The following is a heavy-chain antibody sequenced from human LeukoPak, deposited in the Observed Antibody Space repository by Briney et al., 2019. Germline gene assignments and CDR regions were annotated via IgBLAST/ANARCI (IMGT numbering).Heavy chain of an antibody. Sequence: GGSLRLSCAASGFTFSSYAMSWVRQAPGKGLEWVSAISGSGGSTYYADSVKGRFTISRDNSKNTLYRQMNSLRAEDTAVYYCVRGFRGYSFEYWGQGTLVTVSS. CDR2: ISGSGGST. CDR3: VRGFRGYSFEY. CDR1: GFTFSSYA. V-gene: IGHV3-23*01. J-gene: IGHJ4*02.